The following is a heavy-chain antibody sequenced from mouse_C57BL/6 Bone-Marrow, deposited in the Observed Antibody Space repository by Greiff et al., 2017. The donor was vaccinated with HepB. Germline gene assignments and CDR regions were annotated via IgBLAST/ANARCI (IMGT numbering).Heavy chain of an antibody. J-gene: IGHJ1*03. CDR3: ARGGYYCWYFDV. Sequence: QVQLQQSDAELVKPGASVKISCKVSGYTFTDHTIHWMKQRPEQGLEWIGYIYPRDGSTKYNEKFKGKATFTADTSSNTAYMQLSSLTTEDSAIYYCARGGYYCWYFDVWGTGTTVTVSS. D-gene: IGHD2-3*01. V-gene: IGHV1-78*01. CDR2: IYPRDGST. CDR1: GYTFTDHT.